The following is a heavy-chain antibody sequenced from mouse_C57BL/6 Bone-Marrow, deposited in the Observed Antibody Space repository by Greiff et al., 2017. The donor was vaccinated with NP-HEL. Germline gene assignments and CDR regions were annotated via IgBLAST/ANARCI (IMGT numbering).Heavy chain of an antibody. D-gene: IGHD1-3*01. CDR1: GFSLTSYG. CDR2: IWSGGST. V-gene: IGHV2-5*01. CDR3: AKLYECYAMDY. Sequence: QVQLQQSGPGLVQPSQSLSITCTVSGFSLTSYGVHWVRQSPGQGLEWLGVIWSGGSTDYNAAFMSRLSITKDNSTSQVFFKMNSLQADDTVIYYCAKLYECYAMDYGGQGTAVTVSA. J-gene: IGHJ4*01.